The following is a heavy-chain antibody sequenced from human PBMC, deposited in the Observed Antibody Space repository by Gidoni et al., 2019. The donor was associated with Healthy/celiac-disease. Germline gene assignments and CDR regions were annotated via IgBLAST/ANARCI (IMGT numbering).Heavy chain of an antibody. Sequence: EVQLLASGGGLVQPRGSLRLSCSASGFTFSSYALSWVRQAPGKGLGWVSAISGSGGSTYYADSVKGRFTISRDNSKNTLYLQMNSLRAEDTAVYYCAKAPRVRGWFDPWGQGTLVTVSS. CDR3: AKAPRVRGWFDP. V-gene: IGHV3-23*01. J-gene: IGHJ5*02. CDR2: ISGSGGST. CDR1: GFTFSSYA. D-gene: IGHD3-10*01.